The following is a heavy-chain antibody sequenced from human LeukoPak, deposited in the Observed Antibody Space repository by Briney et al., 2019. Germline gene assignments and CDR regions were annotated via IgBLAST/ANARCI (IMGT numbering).Heavy chain of an antibody. J-gene: IGHJ3*02. CDR2: ISNSGSST. CDR1: GFTSSNYA. V-gene: IGHV3-23*01. Sequence: PGGSLRLSCAASGFTSSNYAMIWVRQAPGKGLEWVSVISNSGSSTDYADSVKGRFTISRDDSKNTLYLQMNSLRAEDTAVYYCAKDPPRSRAIVDAFDIWGQGTLVTVSS. D-gene: IGHD3-22*01. CDR3: AKDPPRSRAIVDAFDI.